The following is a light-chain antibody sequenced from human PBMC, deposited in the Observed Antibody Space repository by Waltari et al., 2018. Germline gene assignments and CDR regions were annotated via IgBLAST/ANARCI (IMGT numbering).Light chain of an antibody. Sequence: DIKMTQSPSSLSSSVGDRVPIGCRATQNITRYLNWYQQKPGKAPNLLIHTVSKLHSGVPSRFSGSGSGTDFTLAISSLQPEDFASYYCQQSYDYPFTFGPGTTVDLK. V-gene: IGKV1-39*01. J-gene: IGKJ3*01. CDR1: QNITRY. CDR2: TVS. CDR3: QQSYDYPFT.